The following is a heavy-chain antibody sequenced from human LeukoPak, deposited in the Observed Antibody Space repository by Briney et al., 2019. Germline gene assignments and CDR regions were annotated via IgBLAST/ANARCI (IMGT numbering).Heavy chain of an antibody. J-gene: IGHJ6*02. CDR1: GFTFSSYA. V-gene: IGHV3-30-3*01. CDR2: ISYDGSNK. D-gene: IGHD2-21*02. Sequence: GRSLRLSCAASGFTFSSYAMHWVRQAPGKGLEWVAVISYDGSNKYYADSVKGRFTISRDNSKNTLYLQMNSLRAEDTAVYYCARGDCGGDCWTLYYYYGMDVWGQGTTVTVSS. CDR3: ARGDCGGDCWTLYYYYGMDV.